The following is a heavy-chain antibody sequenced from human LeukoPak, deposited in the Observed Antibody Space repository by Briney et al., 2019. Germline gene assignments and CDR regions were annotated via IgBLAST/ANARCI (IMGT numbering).Heavy chain of an antibody. J-gene: IGHJ6*03. CDR2: IKQDGSEK. V-gene: IGHV3-7*01. D-gene: IGHD6-13*01. Sequence: GGSLRLSCAASGFTFSSYWMSWVRQAPGKGLEWVANIKQDGSEKYYVDSVKGRFTISRDNAKNSLYLQMNSLRAEDTAVYYCARVAAADYYYYYYMDVWGKGTTVTISS. CDR3: ARVAAADYYYYYYMDV. CDR1: GFTFSSYW.